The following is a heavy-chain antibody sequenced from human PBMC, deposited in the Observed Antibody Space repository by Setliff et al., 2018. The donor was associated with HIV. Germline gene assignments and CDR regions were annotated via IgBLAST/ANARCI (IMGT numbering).Heavy chain of an antibody. CDR3: ARVRSNYAGGYFDL. J-gene: IGHJ2*01. Sequence: GGSLRLSCAASGFTFSSYGMHWVRQAPGKGLEWVAVIWYDGSNKYYADSVKGRFTISRDNSKNTLYLQMNSLRAEDTAVYYCARVRSNYAGGYFDLWGRGTLVTVSS. V-gene: IGHV3-33*01. CDR2: IWYDGSNK. D-gene: IGHD4-4*01. CDR1: GFTFSSYG.